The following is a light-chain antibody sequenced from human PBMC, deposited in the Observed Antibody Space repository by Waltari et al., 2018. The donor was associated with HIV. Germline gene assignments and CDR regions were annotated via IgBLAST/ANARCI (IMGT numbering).Light chain of an antibody. CDR3: SSHAGSKVV. CDR1: SSDVGGYNY. V-gene: IGLV2-8*01. CDR2: DVI. J-gene: IGLJ2*01. Sequence: QSALTQPPSASGSPGQSVTLSCTGTSSDVGGYNYVSWHQQHPGKAPKLMIYDVIKRPSGAPSRFSGPTSGHTASRTVSGLQPEDAADYYCSSHAGSKVVFGGGTRLTVL.